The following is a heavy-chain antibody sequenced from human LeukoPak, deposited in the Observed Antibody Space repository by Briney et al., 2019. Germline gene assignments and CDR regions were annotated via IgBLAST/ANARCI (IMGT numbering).Heavy chain of an antibody. V-gene: IGHV3-74*01. Sequence: GGTLRLSCAASGFTFRRYGMSWVRQAPGKGLVWVSRIKSDGSSTTYADSVKGRFTISRDNARNTLYLQMNSLRAEDTAVYYCAKSDYFDSWGQGTLVTVSS. CDR3: AKSDYFDS. CDR2: IKSDGSST. J-gene: IGHJ4*02. CDR1: GFTFRRYG.